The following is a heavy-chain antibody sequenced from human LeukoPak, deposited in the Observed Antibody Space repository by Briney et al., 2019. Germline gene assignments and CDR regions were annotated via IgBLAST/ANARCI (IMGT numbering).Heavy chain of an antibody. Sequence: GGSLRLSCAASGITFRNYGIYWVRQAPGKGLGWVAVIWSDGSNTYYADSVKGRFTISRDNSKNTLYLQMNSLRAEDTAVYYCATGYDSSGYYSFDYWGQGTLVTVSS. V-gene: IGHV3-33*01. J-gene: IGHJ4*02. CDR1: GITFRNYG. CDR2: IWSDGSNT. D-gene: IGHD3-22*01. CDR3: ATGYDSSGYYSFDY.